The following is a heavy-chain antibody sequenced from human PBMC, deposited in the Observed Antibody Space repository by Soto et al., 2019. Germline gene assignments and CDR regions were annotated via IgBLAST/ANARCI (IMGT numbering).Heavy chain of an antibody. Sequence: QVQLVQSGAEVKKPGSSVTVSCKASGGTFSSYAISWVRQAPGQGLEWMGGIIPIFGTANFAQKFQGRVTITADESTSTAYMELSSLSSEDTAVYDFASGYYDSSGYGYGMDVWGQGTTVTVSS. J-gene: IGHJ6*02. CDR1: GGTFSSYA. D-gene: IGHD3-22*01. CDR2: IIPIFGTA. CDR3: ASGYYDSSGYGYGMDV. V-gene: IGHV1-69*01.